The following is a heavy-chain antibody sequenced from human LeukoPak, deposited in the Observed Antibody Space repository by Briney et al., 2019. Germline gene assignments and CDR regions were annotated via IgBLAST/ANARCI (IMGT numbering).Heavy chain of an antibody. V-gene: IGHV4-39*01. CDR2: IYYSGST. CDR1: GGSISSTSYY. D-gene: IGHD3-22*01. CDR3: AKAGVRYFDSSGLYAFDF. Sequence: SETLSLTCAVSGGSISSTSYYWAWIRQPPGKGLEWIGTIYYSGSTYHNPSLKSRVTMSVDTSRNQFSLKLSSIDAADTAVYYCAKAGVRYFDSSGLYAFDFWGQGTTVTVSS. J-gene: IGHJ3*01.